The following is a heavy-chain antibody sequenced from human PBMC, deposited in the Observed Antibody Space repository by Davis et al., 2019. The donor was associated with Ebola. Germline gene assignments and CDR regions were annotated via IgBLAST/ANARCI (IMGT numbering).Heavy chain of an antibody. Sequence: ASVKVSCKASGYTLVSYYAHWVRQAPGQGLEWMGIINPSGGTTTYAQKFQGRVTLTRDTSTNTLYMELSSLTSGDTAVYYCARDLRGWGDFDYWGQGTLVTVSS. CDR3: ARDLRGWGDFDY. D-gene: IGHD3-10*01. J-gene: IGHJ4*02. V-gene: IGHV1-46*01. CDR2: INPSGGTT. CDR1: GYTLVSYY.